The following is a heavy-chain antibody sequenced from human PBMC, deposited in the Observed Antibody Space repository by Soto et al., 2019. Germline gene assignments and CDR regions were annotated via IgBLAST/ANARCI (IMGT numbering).Heavy chain of an antibody. CDR1: GYTFTGYY. V-gene: IGHV1-2*04. CDR2: INPNSGGT. CDR3: ARDGRNYYDSSGYYPRYYYGMDF. D-gene: IGHD3-22*01. Sequence: ASVKVSCKASGYTFTGYYMHWVRQAPGQGLEWMGWINPNSGGTNYAQKFQGWVTMTRDTSISTAYMELSRLRSDDTAVYYCARDGRNYYDSSGYYPRYYYGMDFWGQGTTVTVSS. J-gene: IGHJ6*02.